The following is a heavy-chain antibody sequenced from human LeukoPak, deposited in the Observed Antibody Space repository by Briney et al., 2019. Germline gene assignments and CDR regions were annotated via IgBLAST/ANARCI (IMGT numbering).Heavy chain of an antibody. CDR2: VTYDGTWD. D-gene: IGHD3-16*02. V-gene: IGHV3-30*01. Sequence: GRCLRLSYAASGFTFTNSAMHWVRQTPGKGLECVAFVTYDGTWDSYSDSVKGRFTISRDASKNTLYLQMNSLRAKDTAVYYCTREERGYIPAFWGQGTLVTVSS. CDR1: GFTFTNSA. CDR3: TREERGYIPAF. J-gene: IGHJ4*02.